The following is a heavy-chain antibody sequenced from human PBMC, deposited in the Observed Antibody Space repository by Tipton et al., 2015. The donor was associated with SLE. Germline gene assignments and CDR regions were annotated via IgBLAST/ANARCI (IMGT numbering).Heavy chain of an antibody. J-gene: IGHJ5*02. D-gene: IGHD3-10*01. V-gene: IGHV4-34*01. Sequence: LRLSCGVYGGSFNTYCWTWIRQPPGKGLEWIGEINHSGSTNYNPSLKSRVTISVDTSKNQFSLKLSSVTAADTAVYYCARGESDYYGSGSPWSWFDPWGQGTLVTVSS. CDR1: GGSFNTYC. CDR3: ARGESDYYGSGSPWSWFDP. CDR2: INHSGST.